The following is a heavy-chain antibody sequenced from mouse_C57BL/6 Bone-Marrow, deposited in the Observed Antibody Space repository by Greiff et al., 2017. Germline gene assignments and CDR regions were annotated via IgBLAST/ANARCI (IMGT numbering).Heavy chain of an antibody. CDR1: GYTFTSYT. CDR2: INPSSGYT. Sequence: LVESGAELARPGASVKMSCKASGYTFTSYTMHWVKQRPGQGLEWIGYINPSSGYTKYNQKFKDKATLTADKSSSTAYMQLSSLTSEDSAVYYCAPSYYYGSGSYAMDYWGQGTSVTVSS. V-gene: IGHV1-4*01. D-gene: IGHD1-1*01. J-gene: IGHJ4*01. CDR3: APSYYYGSGSYAMDY.